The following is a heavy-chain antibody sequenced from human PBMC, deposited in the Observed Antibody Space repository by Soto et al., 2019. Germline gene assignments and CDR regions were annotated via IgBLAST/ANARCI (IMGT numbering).Heavy chain of an antibody. CDR2: ISDSGTT. D-gene: IGHD2-2*01. V-gene: IGHV3-23*01. J-gene: IGHJ5*01. CDR3: AQGGEGSCSRTSCLYCSDS. Sequence: EVQLLDSGGGLVQPGGSLRLSCAASGFTFRTYAMSWVRQAPGKGLEWVSTISDSGTTYYANSVKGRFTISRDNSRNTLDLQMNSLRVEDTAVYYCAQGGEGSCSRTSCLYCSDSWGQGTLVTVSS. CDR1: GFTFRTYA.